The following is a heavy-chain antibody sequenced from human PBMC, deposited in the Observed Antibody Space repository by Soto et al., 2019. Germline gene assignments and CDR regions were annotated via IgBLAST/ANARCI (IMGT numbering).Heavy chain of an antibody. CDR2: IKSKTDGGTT. J-gene: IGHJ4*02. CDR1: GFPFSNAW. V-gene: IGHV3-15*07. CDR3: TTGSIAAAGSAVVGY. D-gene: IGHD6-13*01. Sequence: EVQLVESGGGLVKPGGSLRLSCAASGFPFSNAWMNWVRQAPGKGLEWVGRIKSKTDGGTTDYAAPVKGRCTISRDDSKYTLYLQMNSLKTEDTAVYYCTTGSIAAAGSAVVGYWGQGTLVTVSS.